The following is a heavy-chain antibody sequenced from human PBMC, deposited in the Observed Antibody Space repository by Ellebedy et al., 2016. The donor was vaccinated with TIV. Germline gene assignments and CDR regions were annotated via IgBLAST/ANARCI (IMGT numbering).Heavy chain of an antibody. CDR2: TSYDGSQK. D-gene: IGHD1-26*01. Sequence: PGGSLRLSCAASGFTFSTYGMHWARQAPGKGLEWVAVTSYDGSQKYYADSVKGRFTISRDNSKNTVFLQMNSLRSEDTSVYYCARDVGGIYYYGMDVWGQGTTVTVSS. CDR3: ARDVGGIYYYGMDV. V-gene: IGHV3-30*03. CDR1: GFTFSTYG. J-gene: IGHJ6*02.